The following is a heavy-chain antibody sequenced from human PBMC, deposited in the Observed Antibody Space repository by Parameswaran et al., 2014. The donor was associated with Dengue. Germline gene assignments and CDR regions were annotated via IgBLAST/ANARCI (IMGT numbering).Heavy chain of an antibody. CDR3: ASLGTMTTIYYYYYGMDV. D-gene: IGHD2-21*02. Sequence: SETLSLTCTVSGGSISSGGYYWSWIRQPPGKGLEWIGEINHSGSTNYNPSLKSRVTISVDTSKNQFSLKLSSVTAADTAVYYCASLGTMTTIYYYYYGMDVWGQGTTVTVSS. V-gene: IGHV4-39*07. CDR2: INHSGST. J-gene: IGHJ6*02. CDR1: GGSISSGGYY.